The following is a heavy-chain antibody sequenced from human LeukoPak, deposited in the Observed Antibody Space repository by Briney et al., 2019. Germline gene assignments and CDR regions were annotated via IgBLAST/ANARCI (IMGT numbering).Heavy chain of an antibody. Sequence: SVKVSCKASGGTFSSYTISWVRQAPGQGLEWMGRIIPILGIANYAQKFQGRVTITAYKSTSTAYMELSSLRSEDTAVYYCAREDGSGWYGGGHWGQGTLVTVSS. D-gene: IGHD6-19*01. V-gene: IGHV1-69*04. CDR2: IIPILGIA. CDR3: AREDGSGWYGGGH. CDR1: GGTFSSYT. J-gene: IGHJ4*02.